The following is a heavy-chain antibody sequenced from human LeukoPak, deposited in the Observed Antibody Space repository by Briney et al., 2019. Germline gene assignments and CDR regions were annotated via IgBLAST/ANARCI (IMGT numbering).Heavy chain of an antibody. J-gene: IGHJ3*02. D-gene: IGHD1-26*01. CDR2: IYHSGST. Sequence: PSQTLSLTCTVSGGSISSGGYYWSWIRQPPGKGLEWIGYIYHSGSTNYNPSLKSRVTISVDTSKNQFSLKLSSVTAADTAVYYCARRSQFYDAFDIWGQGTMVTVSS. CDR1: GGSISSGGYY. CDR3: ARRSQFYDAFDI. V-gene: IGHV4-30-2*01.